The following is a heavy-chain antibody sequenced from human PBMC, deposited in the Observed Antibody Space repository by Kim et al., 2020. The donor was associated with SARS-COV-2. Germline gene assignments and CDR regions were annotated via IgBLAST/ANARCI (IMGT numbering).Heavy chain of an antibody. V-gene: IGHV1-69*04. D-gene: IGHD3-10*01. CDR1: GGTFSSYA. CDR3: ASPGDYYGSGSSIDY. CDR2: IIPILGIA. Sequence: SVKVSCKASGGTFSSYAISWVRQAPGQGLEWMGRIIPILGIANYAQKFQGRVTITADKSTSTAYMELSSLRSEDTAVYYCASPGDYYGSGSSIDYWGQGTLVTVSS. J-gene: IGHJ4*02.